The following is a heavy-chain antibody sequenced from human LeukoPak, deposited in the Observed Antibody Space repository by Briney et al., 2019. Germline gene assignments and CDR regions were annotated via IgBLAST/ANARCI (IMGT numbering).Heavy chain of an antibody. D-gene: IGHD4/OR15-4a*01. CDR3: SASRPHYGDYYGLDV. Sequence: PGGSLRLSCAASGFTFSSYGMHWVRQAPGKGLEWVAVISYDGSHKYSADSMKGRFTISRDNSKNTLYLQMNSLRTEDTAVYFCSASRPHYGDYYGLDVWGHGTTVTVSS. V-gene: IGHV3-30*03. J-gene: IGHJ6*02. CDR2: ISYDGSHK. CDR1: GFTFSSYG.